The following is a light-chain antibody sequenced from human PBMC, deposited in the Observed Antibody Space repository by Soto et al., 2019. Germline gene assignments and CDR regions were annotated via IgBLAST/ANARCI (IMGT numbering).Light chain of an antibody. V-gene: IGKV1-27*01. CDR2: AAS. J-gene: IGKJ1*01. CDR3: QKYNSAPCT. CDR1: QGISNY. Sequence: DIQMTQSPSSLSASVGDRVTITCRASQGISNYLAWYQQKPGKVPKLLIYAASTLQSGVPSRFSGSGSGTDFTLPISSLQPEDVATYYCQKYNSAPCTFGQGTKVEIK.